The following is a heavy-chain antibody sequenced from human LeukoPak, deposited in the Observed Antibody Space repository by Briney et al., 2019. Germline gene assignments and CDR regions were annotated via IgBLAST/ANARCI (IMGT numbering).Heavy chain of an antibody. Sequence: GGSLRLSCAASGFTFSNYGMHWVRQAPGKGLEWVAFIRYDGSNKYCADSVKGRFTVSRDNPKNTLYLQMNSLRAEDTTAYECAKEKNDYSDYSYLDVWGKGTTVTVSS. V-gene: IGHV3-30*02. D-gene: IGHD4-11*01. CDR2: IRYDGSNK. J-gene: IGHJ6*03. CDR3: AKEKNDYSDYSYLDV. CDR1: GFTFSNYG.